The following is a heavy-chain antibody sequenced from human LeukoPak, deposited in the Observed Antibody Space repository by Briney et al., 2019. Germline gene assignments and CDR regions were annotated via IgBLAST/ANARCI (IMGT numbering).Heavy chain of an antibody. CDR2: INSSGGT. Sequence: SETLSLTCAVSGGSFRGYYWNWIRQSPGEGLEWAGEINSSGGTSYNPSLKSRLTLSVDTSKYQFSLKLNSVTAADTAVYYCARGRNYFENWGYYYYFDYWGQGTLVTVAS. J-gene: IGHJ4*02. CDR1: GGSFRGYY. D-gene: IGHD1-26*01. CDR3: ARGRNYFENWGYYYYFDY. V-gene: IGHV4-34*01.